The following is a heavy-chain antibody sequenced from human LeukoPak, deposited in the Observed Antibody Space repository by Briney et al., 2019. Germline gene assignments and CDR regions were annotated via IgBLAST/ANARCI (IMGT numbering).Heavy chain of an antibody. J-gene: IGHJ4*02. CDR1: GYTFTGYY. V-gene: IGHV1-2*02. CDR2: INPNSGGT. D-gene: IGHD3-3*01. Sequence: ASVKVSCKASGYTFTGYYMHWVRQAPGQGLEWMGWINPNSGGTNYAQKFQGRVTMTRDTSISTAYMELSRLRSDDTAVYYCARDPRFLEWLWFDYWGQGTLVTVSS. CDR3: ARDPRFLEWLWFDY.